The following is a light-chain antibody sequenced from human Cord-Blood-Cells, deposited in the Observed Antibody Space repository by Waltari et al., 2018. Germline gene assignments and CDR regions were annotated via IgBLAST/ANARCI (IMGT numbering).Light chain of an antibody. CDR1: SGINVGTYR. CDR2: YKSDSDK. V-gene: IGLV5-45*01. Sequence: QAVLTQPASLSASPGASASLTCPLRSGINVGTYRISWYQQKPGSPPQYLLSYKSDSDKQQGSGVPSRFSGSKDASANAGIFLISGLQSEDEADYYCMIWHSSAWVFGGGTKLTVL. CDR3: MIWHSSAWV. J-gene: IGLJ3*02.